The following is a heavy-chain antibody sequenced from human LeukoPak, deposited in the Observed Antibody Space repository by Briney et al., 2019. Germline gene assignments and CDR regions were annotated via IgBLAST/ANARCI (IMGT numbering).Heavy chain of an antibody. Sequence: GGSLRLSCAASGFTFSSYAMSWVRQAPGRGLEWVSAISGSGGSTYYADSVKGRFTISRDNSKNTLYLQMNSLRAEDTAVYYCAKLYSGYDLYFDYWGQGTLVTVSS. J-gene: IGHJ4*02. V-gene: IGHV3-23*01. CDR3: AKLYSGYDLYFDY. CDR2: ISGSGGST. CDR1: GFTFSSYA. D-gene: IGHD5-12*01.